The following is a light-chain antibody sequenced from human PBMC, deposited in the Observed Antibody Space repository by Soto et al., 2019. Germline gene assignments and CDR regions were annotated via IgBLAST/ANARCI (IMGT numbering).Light chain of an antibody. CDR1: SSNIGAGYD. CDR3: QSYDSSLSGWDVV. CDR2: GNS. V-gene: IGLV1-40*01. Sequence: QSVLTQPPSVSGAPGQRVTISCTGSSSNIGAGYDVHWYQQLPGTAPKLLIYGNSNRPSGVPDRFSGSKSGTSASLAITGHQAEDEADYYCQSYDSSLSGWDVVFGGGTKLTVL. J-gene: IGLJ2*01.